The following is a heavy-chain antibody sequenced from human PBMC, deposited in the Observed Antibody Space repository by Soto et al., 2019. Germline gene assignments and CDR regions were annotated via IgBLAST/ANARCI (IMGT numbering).Heavy chain of an antibody. Sequence: EGSLRLSCAASGFTFSSYGMHWVRQAPGKGLEWVAVISYDGSNKYYADSVKGRFTISRDNSKNTLYLQMNSLRAEDTAVYYCAKDEYYDSSGYPDYWGQGT. CDR2: ISYDGSNK. J-gene: IGHJ4*02. V-gene: IGHV3-30*18. CDR3: AKDEYYDSSGYPDY. CDR1: GFTFSSYG. D-gene: IGHD3-22*01.